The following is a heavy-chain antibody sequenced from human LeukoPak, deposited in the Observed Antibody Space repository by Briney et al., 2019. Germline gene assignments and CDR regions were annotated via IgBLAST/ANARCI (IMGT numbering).Heavy chain of an antibody. CDR1: GFTFSSYS. D-gene: IGHD2-15*01. Sequence: PGGSLRLSCAASGFTFSSYSMNWVRQAPGKGLEWVGLIRRKVSGATTEYAASVKGRFTISRDDSKSIAYLQMNSLKTEDTAMYYCTRNIYCSGGSCSYYFDYWGQGTLVTVSS. V-gene: IGHV3-49*04. J-gene: IGHJ4*02. CDR3: TRNIYCSGGSCSYYFDY. CDR2: IRRKVSGATT.